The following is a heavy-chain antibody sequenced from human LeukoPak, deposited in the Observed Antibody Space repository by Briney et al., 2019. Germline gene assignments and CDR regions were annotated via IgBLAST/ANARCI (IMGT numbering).Heavy chain of an antibody. CDR1: GFTFSTYG. CDR2: IWDDGSHK. D-gene: IGHD2-8*01. J-gene: IGHJ3*01. Sequence: GGSLRLSCAASGFTFSTYGMHWVRQAPANGLAWITVIWDDGSHKDYADSVKGRFTISRDNSKNTVYLQMNDLRAEDTALYYCARGWGSKVYASAFDVWGQGTMVTVSS. V-gene: IGHV3-33*01. CDR3: ARGWGSKVYASAFDV.